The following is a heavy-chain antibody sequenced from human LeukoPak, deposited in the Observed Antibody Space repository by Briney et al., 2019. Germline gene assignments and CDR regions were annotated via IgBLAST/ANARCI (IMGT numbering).Heavy chain of an antibody. J-gene: IGHJ4*02. D-gene: IGHD3-10*01. CDR1: GFTFSSYA. CDR2: ISGSGGST. Sequence: TGGSLRLSCAASGFTFSSYAMTWVRQAPGKGLEWVSSISGSGGSTYYADSVKGRFTISRDDSKTTLYLEMNSLRVEDTAVYYCAKDPRQYFYGSGSWACWGQGALVTVSS. V-gene: IGHV3-23*01. CDR3: AKDPRQYFYGSGSWAC.